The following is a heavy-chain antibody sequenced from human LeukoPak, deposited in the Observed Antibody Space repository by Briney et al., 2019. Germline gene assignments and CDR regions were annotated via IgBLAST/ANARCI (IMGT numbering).Heavy chain of an antibody. CDR2: IYYSGST. CDR1: GGSISSSSYY. J-gene: IGHJ5*02. D-gene: IGHD3-10*01. CDR3: ARGRGYYGSGSHNWFDA. Sequence: SETLSLTCTVSGGSISSSSYYWGWIRQPPGKGLEWIGSIYYSGSTYYNPSLKSRVTISVDTSKNQFSLKLSSVTAADTAVYYCARGRGYYGSGSHNWFDAWGQGTLVTVSS. V-gene: IGHV4-39*07.